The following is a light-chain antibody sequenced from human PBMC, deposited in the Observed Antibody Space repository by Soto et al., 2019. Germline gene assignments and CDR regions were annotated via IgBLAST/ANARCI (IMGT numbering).Light chain of an antibody. V-gene: IGLV2-14*01. CDR1: SNDIGAFNY. J-gene: IGLJ1*01. CDR3: SSYTVISTLV. CDR2: EVS. Sequence: SALTQPASVSGSPGQSITISCTGTSNDIGAFNYVSWYQQHPGKAPTLMISEVSNRPSGVSNRFSGSKSGNTASLTISGLQAEDEADYYCSSYTVISTLVFGTGTKLTVL.